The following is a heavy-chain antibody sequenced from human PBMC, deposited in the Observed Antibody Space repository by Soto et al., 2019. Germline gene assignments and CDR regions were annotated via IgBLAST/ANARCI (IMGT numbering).Heavy chain of an antibody. D-gene: IGHD4-4*01. J-gene: IGHJ6*02. CDR2: INPDGGGT. CDR3: AVGGNYLSMDV. V-gene: IGHV1-46*01. Sequence: QVQLVQSGAEVKKPGASVKVSCKASGYTFTSYYMHWVRLAPGQGLEWMGIINPDGGGTSYAQQFQGRVIMTRDTSPSTVYMEMSSLRSDDTAVYYCAVGGNYLSMDVWGQGTTVTVSS. CDR1: GYTFTSYY.